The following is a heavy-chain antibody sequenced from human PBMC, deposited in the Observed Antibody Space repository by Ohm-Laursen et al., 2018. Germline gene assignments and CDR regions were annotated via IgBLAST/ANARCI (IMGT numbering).Heavy chain of an antibody. Sequence: SLRLSCTASGFTFSTYSMNRVRQAPGKGLEWVSSISSSSSYIYYADSVKGRFTISRDNAKNSLFLQMNSLRAEDTAVYYCAREMRGMYHDRSGNYMSPGPDYWGQGTLVTVSS. D-gene: IGHD3-22*01. CDR3: AREMRGMYHDRSGNYMSPGPDY. J-gene: IGHJ4*02. CDR1: GFTFSTYS. V-gene: IGHV3-21*04. CDR2: ISSSSSYI.